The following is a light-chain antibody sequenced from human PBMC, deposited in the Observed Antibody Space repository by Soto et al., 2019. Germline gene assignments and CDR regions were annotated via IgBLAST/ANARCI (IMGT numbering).Light chain of an antibody. CDR3: QQYGNSPRT. V-gene: IGKV3-20*01. Sequence: EIVLTQSPGTLSLSPGGRGTLSCRASQSVSSNYLAWYQQKPGQAPRLLIYGASSRATGIPDRFRGSGTGTDFTLTISRLESEDFSVYYCQQYGNSPRTFGQGTKVEIK. CDR1: QSVSSNY. CDR2: GAS. J-gene: IGKJ1*01.